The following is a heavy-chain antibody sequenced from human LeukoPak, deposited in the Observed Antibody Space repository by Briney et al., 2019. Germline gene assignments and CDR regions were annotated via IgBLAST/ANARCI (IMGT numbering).Heavy chain of an antibody. CDR2: IYTSGST. J-gene: IGHJ6*03. Sequence: SETLSLTCTVSGGSISSGSHYWSWIRQPAGKGLEWIGRIYTSGSTNYNPSLKSRVTISVDTSKNQFSLKLSSVTAADTAVYYCARERIVVVPAARVVYYYYMDVWGKGTTVTVSS. CDR3: ARERIVVVPAARVVYYYYMDV. D-gene: IGHD2-2*01. CDR1: GGSISSGSHY. V-gene: IGHV4-61*02.